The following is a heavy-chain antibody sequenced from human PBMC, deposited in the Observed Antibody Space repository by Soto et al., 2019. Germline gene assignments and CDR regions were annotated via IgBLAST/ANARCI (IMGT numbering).Heavy chain of an antibody. CDR1: GGSISSGDYY. CDR3: ARRKATDYYYYYGMDV. Sequence: QVQLQESGPGLVKPSQTLSLTCTVSGGSISSGDYYWSWIRQPPGKGLEWIGYIYYSGSTYYNPSLKSRVTISVDTSKNQFSLKLSSVTAADTAVYYCARRKATDYYYYYGMDVWGQGTTVTVSS. CDR2: IYYSGST. J-gene: IGHJ6*02. V-gene: IGHV4-30-4*01. D-gene: IGHD5-12*01.